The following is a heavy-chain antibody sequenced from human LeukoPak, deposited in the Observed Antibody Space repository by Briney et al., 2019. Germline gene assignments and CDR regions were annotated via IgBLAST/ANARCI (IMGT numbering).Heavy chain of an antibody. CDR1: GFTFKMYW. J-gene: IGHJ1*01. D-gene: IGHD2-15*01. CDR3: ARGAKALGTTTVVLPLTD. CDR2: ISNDGSSV. V-gene: IGHV3-74*01. Sequence: PGGSLRLSCAASGFTFKMYWMYWVRQAPGKGPLWVSRISNDGSSVTYADSVRGRFTLSRDNAKSTLYLQMKSLRAEDTAVYYCARGAKALGTTTVVLPLTDWGHGTLVTVSS.